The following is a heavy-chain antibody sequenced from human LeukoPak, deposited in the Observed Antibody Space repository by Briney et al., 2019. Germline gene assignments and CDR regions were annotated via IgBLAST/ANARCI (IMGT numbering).Heavy chain of an antibody. D-gene: IGHD6-19*01. CDR3: ASVLSGIAVAGSFDP. V-gene: IGHV1-69*04. Sequence: WASVKVSCKASGGTFSSYAISWVRQAPGQGLEWMERIIPILGIANYAQKFQGRVTITADKSTSTAYMELSSLRSEDTAVYYCASVLSGIAVAGSFDPWGQGTLVTVSS. J-gene: IGHJ5*02. CDR2: IIPILGIA. CDR1: GGTFSSYA.